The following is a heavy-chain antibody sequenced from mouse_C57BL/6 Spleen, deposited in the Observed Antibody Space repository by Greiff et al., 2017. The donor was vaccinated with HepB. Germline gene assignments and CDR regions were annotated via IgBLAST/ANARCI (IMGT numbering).Heavy chain of an antibody. D-gene: IGHD2-4*01. Sequence: EVKLMESGGDLVKPGGSLKLSCAASGFTFSDYGMHWVRQAPEKGLEWVAYISSGSSTIYYADTVKGRFTISRDNAKNTLFLQMTSLRSEDTAMYYCARPYDYDVGYYAMDYWGQGTSVTVSS. CDR3: ARPYDYDVGYYAMDY. CDR1: GFTFSDYG. V-gene: IGHV5-17*01. CDR2: ISSGSSTI. J-gene: IGHJ4*01.